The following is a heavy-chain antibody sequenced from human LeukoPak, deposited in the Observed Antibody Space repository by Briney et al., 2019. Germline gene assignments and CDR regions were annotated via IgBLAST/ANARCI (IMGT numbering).Heavy chain of an antibody. CDR1: GFTFSSYA. CDR3: AKASPVLRFLEWLSFDY. J-gene: IGHJ4*02. D-gene: IGHD3-3*01. V-gene: IGHV3-23*01. CDR2: ISGSGGST. Sequence: PGGSLRLSCAASGFTFSSYAMRWVRQAPGKGLEWVSAISGSGGSTYYADSVKGRFTISRDNSKNTLYLQMNSLRAEDTAVYYCAKASPVLRFLEWLSFDYWGQGTLVTVSS.